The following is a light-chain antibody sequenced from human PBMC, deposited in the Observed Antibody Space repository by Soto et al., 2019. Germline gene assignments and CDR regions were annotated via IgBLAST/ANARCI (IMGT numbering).Light chain of an antibody. CDR2: DVS. J-gene: IGLJ2*01. CDR3: SSYTSSSRV. CDR1: SSDVGGYNY. V-gene: IGLV2-14*01. Sequence: QSALTHPASVSGSPGQSITISCTGTSSDVGGYNYVSWYQQHPGKAPQLMIYDVSNRPSGVSNRFSGSKSGNTASLTISGLQAEDEADYYCSSYTSSSRVFGGGTKLTVL.